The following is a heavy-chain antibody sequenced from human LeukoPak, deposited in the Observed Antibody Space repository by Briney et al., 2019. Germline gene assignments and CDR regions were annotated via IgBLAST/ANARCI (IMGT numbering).Heavy chain of an antibody. J-gene: IGHJ3*02. CDR1: GYTFTSYG. CDR2: ISAYNGNT. Sequence: ASVKVSCKASGYTFTSYGISWVRQAPGQGLEWMGWISAYNGNTNYAQKLQGRVTMTRDTSTSTVYMELSSLRFEDTAVYYCARPAGGQPHVAFDIWGQGTKVTVSS. D-gene: IGHD3-10*01. CDR3: ARPAGGQPHVAFDI. V-gene: IGHV1-18*01.